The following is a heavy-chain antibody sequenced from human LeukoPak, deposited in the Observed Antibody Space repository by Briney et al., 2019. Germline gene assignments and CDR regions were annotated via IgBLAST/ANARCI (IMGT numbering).Heavy chain of an antibody. J-gene: IGHJ4*02. D-gene: IGHD6-13*01. V-gene: IGHV4-34*01. CDR3: ARGVIAAAGKGDYFDY. Sequence: SETLSLTCAVYGGSFSGYYWSWIRQPPGKGLKWIGEINHSGSTNYNPSLKSRVTISVDTSKNQFSLKLSSVTAADTAVYYCARGVIAAAGKGDYFDYWGQGTLVTVSS. CDR2: INHSGST. CDR1: GGSFSGYY.